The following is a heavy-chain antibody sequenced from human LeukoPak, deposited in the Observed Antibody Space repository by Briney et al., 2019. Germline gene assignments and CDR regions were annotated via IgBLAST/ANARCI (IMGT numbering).Heavy chain of an antibody. CDR1: GCSISSYY. J-gene: IGHJ4*02. D-gene: IGHD5-12*01. CDR3: ARLSRGYSGYDPYRADY. Sequence: SDTLSLTCTASGCSISSYYWNWIRQPPGKGLEWIGYISYGARTNYNPSLKSRVTISVDTSKNQFSLKLSSVTAADTAVYYCARLSRGYSGYDPYRADYWGQGNLVSVFS. CDR2: ISYGART. V-gene: IGHV4-59*08.